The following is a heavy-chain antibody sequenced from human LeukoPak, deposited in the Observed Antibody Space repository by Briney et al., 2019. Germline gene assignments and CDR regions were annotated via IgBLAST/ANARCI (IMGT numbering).Heavy chain of an antibody. V-gene: IGHV1-2*02. D-gene: IGHD3-22*01. J-gene: IGHJ4*02. CDR1: GYTFTGYY. CDR2: INPNSGGT. CDR3: ARAPNHSTMTTYT. Sequence: ASVTVSCKASGYTFTGYYMHWVRQAPGQGLEWMGWINPNSGGTNYAQKFQGRVTMTRDTSISTAYMELSRLRSDDTAVYYCARAPNHSTMTTYTWGQGTLVTVSS.